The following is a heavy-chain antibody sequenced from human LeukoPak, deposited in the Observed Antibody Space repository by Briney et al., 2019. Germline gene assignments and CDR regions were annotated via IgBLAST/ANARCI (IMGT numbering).Heavy chain of an antibody. CDR1: GGSISSYY. CDR3: ATRPGRGYSYGYDTAVDY. D-gene: IGHD5-18*01. J-gene: IGHJ4*02. CDR2: IYYSGST. V-gene: IGHV4-59*12. Sequence: SETLSLTCTVSGGSISSYYWSWIRQPPGKGLEWIGYIYYSGSTNYNPSLKSRVTISVDTSKNQFSLKLSSVTAADTAVYYCATRPGRGYSYGYDTAVDYWGQGTLVTVSS.